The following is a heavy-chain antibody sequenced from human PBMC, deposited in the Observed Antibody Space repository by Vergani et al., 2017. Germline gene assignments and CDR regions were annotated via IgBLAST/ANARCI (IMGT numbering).Heavy chain of an antibody. D-gene: IGHD1-1*01. V-gene: IGHV5-51*01. CDR3: ARHGLSRHTTREQDY. Sequence: EVQLVPSGAEVKTPGESLKISCKGSGYSFTSYWIGWVRQMPGEGLEWMGIIYPGDSDTGYSPSFQGQVTISATKSISTANLQWSSLKASDTARYYCARHGLSRHTTREQDYWGQGTLVTVSS. J-gene: IGHJ4*02. CDR1: GYSFTSYW. CDR2: IYPGDSDT.